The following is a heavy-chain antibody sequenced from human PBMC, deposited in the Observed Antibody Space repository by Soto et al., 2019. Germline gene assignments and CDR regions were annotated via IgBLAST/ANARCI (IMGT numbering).Heavy chain of an antibody. CDR1: GCSISSGYYY. D-gene: IGHD2-15*01. CDR2: IYYSGST. CDR3: ARCASSCSLGF. Sequence: TSETLSLTCTVSGCSISSGYYYWSWIRQPPGKGLEWIGYIYYSGSTYYNPSLMSRVTISVDTSKNQFSLKLSSVTAADTAVYYCARCASSCSLGFWGQGTLVTVSS. V-gene: IGHV4-30-4*01. J-gene: IGHJ4*02.